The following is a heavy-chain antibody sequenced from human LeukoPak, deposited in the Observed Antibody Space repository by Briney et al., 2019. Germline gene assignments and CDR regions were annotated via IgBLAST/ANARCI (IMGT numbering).Heavy chain of an antibody. J-gene: IGHJ4*02. CDR3: ARGRGIAAHTLANY. Sequence: GGSLRLSCAASGFTFSSYSMNWVRQAPGKGLEWVSSISSSSSYIYYADSVKGRFTISRDNAKNSPYLQMNSLRAEDTAVYYCARGRGIAAHTLANYWGQGTRVTVSS. V-gene: IGHV3-21*01. D-gene: IGHD6-6*01. CDR2: ISSSSSYI. CDR1: GFTFSSYS.